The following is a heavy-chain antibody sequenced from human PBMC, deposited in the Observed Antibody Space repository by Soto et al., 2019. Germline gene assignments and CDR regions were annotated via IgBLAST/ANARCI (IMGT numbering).Heavy chain of an antibody. V-gene: IGHV4-4*02. CDR2: IYHSGST. J-gene: IGHJ6*02. CDR1: GASITNSNW. CDR3: ARRYYYGMDV. Sequence: QVQLQESGPGLVKPSGTLSLTCAVSGASITNSNWWSWVRQPPGKGLEWVGEIYHSGSTNYNPSLKSRVTILVDKSKNQFSLKLTSVTAAHTAVYYCARRYYYGMDVWGQGTTVTVSS.